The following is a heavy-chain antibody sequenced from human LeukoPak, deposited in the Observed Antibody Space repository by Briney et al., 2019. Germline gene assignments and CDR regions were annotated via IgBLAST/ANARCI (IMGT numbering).Heavy chain of an antibody. Sequence: GGSLRLSCTASGFTFNNYGMHWVRQAPGKGLEWVAFILYDGSNKYYADSVKGRFTISRDNSKNTLCLQMNSRRTKDTALYYCAKDGRVDWFFFDYWGQGILVTVSS. CDR3: AKDGRVDWFFFDY. CDR2: ILYDGSNK. CDR1: GFTFNNYG. D-gene: IGHD3-9*01. J-gene: IGHJ4*02. V-gene: IGHV3-30*02.